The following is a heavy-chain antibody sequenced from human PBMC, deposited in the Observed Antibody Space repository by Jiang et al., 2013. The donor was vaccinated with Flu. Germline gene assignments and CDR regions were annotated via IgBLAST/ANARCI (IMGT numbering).Heavy chain of an antibody. Sequence: FTSYWISWVRQMPGKAWSGWGGLILVTLITNYSPSFQGHVTISADKSISTAYLQWSSLKASDTAMYYCARANWNDDHYFDYWGQGTLVTVSS. V-gene: IGHV5-10-1*01. J-gene: IGHJ4*02. CDR1: FTSYW. CDR2: LILVTLIT. D-gene: IGHD1-1*01. CDR3: ARANWNDDHYFDY.